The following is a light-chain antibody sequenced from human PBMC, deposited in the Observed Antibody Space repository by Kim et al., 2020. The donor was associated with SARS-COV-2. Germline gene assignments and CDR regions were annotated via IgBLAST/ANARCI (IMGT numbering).Light chain of an antibody. CDR1: QSVDRSS. J-gene: IGKJ5*01. CDR3: QQYGYSPPIT. V-gene: IGKV3-20*01. Sequence: ENVLTQFPGTLSLSPGDRATLSCRASQSVDRSSLAWYHQNPGQPPRLLIYDGSTRATGIPDRFSATESATDFTLTISRLEPEDFGVYYCQQYGYSPPITFGQGTRLEIK. CDR2: DGS.